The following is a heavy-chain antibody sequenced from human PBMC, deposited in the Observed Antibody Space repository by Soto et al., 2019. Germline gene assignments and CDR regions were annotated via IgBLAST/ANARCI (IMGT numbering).Heavy chain of an antibody. V-gene: IGHV1-18*01. Sequence: GASVKVSCKASGYTFTSYGISWVRQAPGQGLEWMGWISAYNGNTNYAQKLQGRVTMTTDTSTSTAYMELRSLRSDDTAVYYCARPRMYGSGRHLWDYWGQGTLVTVSS. D-gene: IGHD3-10*01. CDR3: ARPRMYGSGRHLWDY. CDR2: ISAYNGNT. J-gene: IGHJ4*02. CDR1: GYTFTSYG.